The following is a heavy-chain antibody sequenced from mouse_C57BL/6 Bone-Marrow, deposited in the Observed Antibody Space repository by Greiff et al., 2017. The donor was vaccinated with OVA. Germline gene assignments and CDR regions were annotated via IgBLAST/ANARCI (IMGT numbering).Heavy chain of an antibody. CDR3: ARGDNWDWFAY. CDR1: GFTFSDYG. Sequence: DVKLVESGGGLVQPGGSLKLSCAASGFTFSDYGMAWVRQAPRKGPEWVAFISNLAYSIYYADTVTGRFTISRENAKNTLYLEMSSLRSEDTAMYYCARGDNWDWFAYWGQGTLVTVSA. J-gene: IGHJ3*01. D-gene: IGHD4-1*02. V-gene: IGHV5-15*01. CDR2: ISNLAYSI.